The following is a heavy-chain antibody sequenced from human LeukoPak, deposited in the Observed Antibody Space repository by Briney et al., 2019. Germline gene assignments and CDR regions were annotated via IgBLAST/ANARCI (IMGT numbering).Heavy chain of an antibody. CDR2: ISSSGSII. D-gene: IGHD3-16*01. V-gene: IGHV3-11*01. Sequence: GGSLRLSCAASGFTFSDYFMTWIRQAPGKGLEWVSYISSSGSIIYYADSVKGRFTISRDNAKNSLYLQMNSLRAEDTAVYYCAREGGLRSNWFDPWGQGTLVTDSS. CDR1: GFTFSDYF. J-gene: IGHJ5*02. CDR3: AREGGLRSNWFDP.